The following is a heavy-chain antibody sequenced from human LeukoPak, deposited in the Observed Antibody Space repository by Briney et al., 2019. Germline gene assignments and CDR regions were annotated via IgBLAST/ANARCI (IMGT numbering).Heavy chain of an antibody. V-gene: IGHV1-69*13. CDR3: ARGDFEDYYYYMDV. Sequence: ASVKVSCKASGYTFTSYGISWVRQAPGQGLEWMGGIIPIFGTANYAQKFQGRVTITADESTSTAYMELSSLRSEDTAVYYCARGDFEDYYYYMDVWGKGTTVTVFS. D-gene: IGHD2-21*02. CDR1: GYTFTSYG. J-gene: IGHJ6*03. CDR2: IIPIFGTA.